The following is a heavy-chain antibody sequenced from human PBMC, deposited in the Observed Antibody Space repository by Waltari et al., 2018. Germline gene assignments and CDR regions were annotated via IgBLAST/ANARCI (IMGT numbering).Heavy chain of an antibody. D-gene: IGHD5-12*01. CDR2: MSYSGAT. Sequence: QLQLQESGPGLVKPSETLSLTCSASGVSITTTRHYWGWIRQPPGQGLEWIGTMSYSGATSPSPSLKSRVTMSRDTSKNQLSLGLGSVTAADTAVYYCATYIGASVGTAAYDVWGQGTMVTVSA. J-gene: IGHJ3*01. V-gene: IGHV4-39*01. CDR3: ATYIGASVGTAAYDV. CDR1: GVSITTTRHY.